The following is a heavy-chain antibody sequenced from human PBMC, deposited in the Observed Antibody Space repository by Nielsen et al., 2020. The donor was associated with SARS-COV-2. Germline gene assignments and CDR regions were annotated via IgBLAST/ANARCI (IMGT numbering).Heavy chain of an antibody. CDR2: ISSSGSTI. V-gene: IGHV3-48*03. D-gene: IGHD3-22*01. Sequence: WIRQPPGKGLEWVSYISSSGSTIYYADSVKGRFTISRDNAKNSLYLQMNNLRAEDTAVYYCARVRYSSGYGPLYYWGQGPLVTVSS. J-gene: IGHJ4*02. CDR3: ARVRYSSGYGPLYY.